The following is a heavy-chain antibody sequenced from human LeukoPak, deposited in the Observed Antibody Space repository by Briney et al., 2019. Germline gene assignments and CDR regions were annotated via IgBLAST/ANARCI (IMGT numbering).Heavy chain of an antibody. CDR1: GFAFSSYE. D-gene: IGHD6-6*01. CDR3: AKVRFIAASFDY. Sequence: GGSLRLSCAASGFAFSSYEMIWVRQAPGKGLECVSYIRSSGSTIYYADSVKGRFTISRDNAKNSLYLQMNSLRAEDTAVYYCAKVRFIAASFDYWGQGTLVTVSS. CDR2: IRSSGSTI. V-gene: IGHV3-48*03. J-gene: IGHJ4*02.